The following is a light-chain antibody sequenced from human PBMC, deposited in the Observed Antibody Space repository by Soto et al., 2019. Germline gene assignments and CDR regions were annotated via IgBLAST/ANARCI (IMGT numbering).Light chain of an antibody. CDR3: QQYGASLPIP. CDR1: QSASNSY. CDR2: GTS. V-gene: IGKV3-20*01. Sequence: EIVLTQSPGTLSLSPGERATLSCRASQSASNSYLAWYQQKPGPAPRLLIYGTSSRDNGIPDRFSGSGSGTDFTVPISRLEPEDCAVYYCQQYGASLPIPCGPGTRVDVK. J-gene: IGKJ3*01.